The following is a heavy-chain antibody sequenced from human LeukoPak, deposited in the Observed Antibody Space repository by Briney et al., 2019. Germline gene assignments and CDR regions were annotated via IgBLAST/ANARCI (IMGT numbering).Heavy chain of an antibody. CDR1: GFTAGSNY. CDR3: ARGPCGGDCYSDY. Sequence: PGGSLRLSCTASGFTAGSNYMSWVRQAPGKGLEWVSVLYSGGSTYYADSVKGRFTISRDNSKNTLYLQMNSLRAEDTAVYYCARGPCGGDCYSDYWGQGTLVTVSS. V-gene: IGHV3-53*01. J-gene: IGHJ4*02. CDR2: LYSGGST. D-gene: IGHD2-21*02.